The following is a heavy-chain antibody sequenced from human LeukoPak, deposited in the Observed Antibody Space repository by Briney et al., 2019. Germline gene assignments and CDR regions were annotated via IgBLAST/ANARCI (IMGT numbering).Heavy chain of an antibody. CDR3: AKRDTGYSSGWSYDY. J-gene: IGHJ4*02. Sequence: GGSLRLSCAASGFTFSSYAMNWVRQAPGKGLEWVSAISGSGGSTYYADSVKGRFTISRDNSKNTLYLQMNSLRAEDTAVYYCAKRDTGYSSGWSYDYWGQGTLVTVSS. CDR1: GFTFSSYA. CDR2: ISGSGGST. D-gene: IGHD6-19*01. V-gene: IGHV3-23*01.